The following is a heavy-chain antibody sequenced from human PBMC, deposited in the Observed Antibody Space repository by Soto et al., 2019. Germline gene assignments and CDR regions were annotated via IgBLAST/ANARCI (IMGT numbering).Heavy chain of an antibody. CDR2: IKSKTDGGTT. V-gene: IGHV3-15*01. CDR3: TTLGDGQDAFDI. CDR1: GFTVSNYG. Sequence: GGSLRLSCAASGFTVSNYGMSWVRQAPGKGLEWVGRIKSKTDGGTTDYAAPVKGRFTISRDDSKNTLYLQMNSLKTEDTAVYYCTTLGDGQDAFDIWGQGTMVTVSS. J-gene: IGHJ3*02.